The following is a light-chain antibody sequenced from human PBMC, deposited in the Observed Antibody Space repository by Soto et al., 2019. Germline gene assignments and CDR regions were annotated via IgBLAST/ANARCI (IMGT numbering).Light chain of an antibody. Sequence: EIVLTQSPATLSLSPGERATLSCRASQSVSSYLAWYQQKPGQAPRLLIHDASARATGIPARFSGSGSGTDFTLTISSLEPEDFALYYCQQRSSWPITFGQGTRLEIK. V-gene: IGKV3-11*01. J-gene: IGKJ5*01. CDR2: DAS. CDR1: QSVSSY. CDR3: QQRSSWPIT.